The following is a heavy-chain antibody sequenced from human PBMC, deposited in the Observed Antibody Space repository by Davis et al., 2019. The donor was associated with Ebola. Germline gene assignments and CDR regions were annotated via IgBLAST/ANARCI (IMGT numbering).Heavy chain of an antibody. CDR1: GYSFTSYC. J-gene: IGHJ6*04. V-gene: IGHV5-10-1*01. D-gene: IGHD3-16*01. Sequence: GGSLRLSCKGSGYSFTSYCISWVRQMPGKGLEWMGRIDPSDSYTNYSPSFQGHVTISADKSISTAYLQWSSLKASDTAMYYCARLGEENASMGLYYYYGMDIWGKGTTVTVSS. CDR3: ARLGEENASMGLYYYYGMDI. CDR2: IDPSDSYT.